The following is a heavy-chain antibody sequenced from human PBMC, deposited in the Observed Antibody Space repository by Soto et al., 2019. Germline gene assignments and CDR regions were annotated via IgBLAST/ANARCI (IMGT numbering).Heavy chain of an antibody. Sequence: QVQLVQSGAEVKKPGASVKVSCKASGYTFTSYAMHWVRQAPGQRLEWMGWINAGNGNTKCSQKFQGRVTITRDTSASTAYMELSSLRSEDTAVYYCARGLYNPFDYWGQGTPVTVSS. V-gene: IGHV1-3*01. CDR2: INAGNGNT. J-gene: IGHJ4*02. D-gene: IGHD1-20*01. CDR1: GYTFTSYA. CDR3: ARGLYNPFDY.